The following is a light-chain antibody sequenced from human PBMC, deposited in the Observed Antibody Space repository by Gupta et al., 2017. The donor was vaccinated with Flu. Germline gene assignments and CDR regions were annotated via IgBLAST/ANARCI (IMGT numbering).Light chain of an antibody. CDR2: KAS. V-gene: IGKV1-5*03. CDR1: QSIGSW. Sequence: DIQMTQSPPTLSASVGDRVTITCRASQSIGSWLAWYQQKPGKAPKLLIYKASSLESGVPSRFSGSGSGTEFTLTISSLQPDDFATYYCQQYNSYSSFGQGTKLEIK. CDR3: QQYNSYSS. J-gene: IGKJ2*01.